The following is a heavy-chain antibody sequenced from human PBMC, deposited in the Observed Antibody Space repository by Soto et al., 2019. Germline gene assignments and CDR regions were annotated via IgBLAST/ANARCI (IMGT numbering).Heavy chain of an antibody. V-gene: IGHV3-74*01. CDR2: INSDGSST. CDR3: ARDSLLRARVPDP. CDR1: GFTFSSYG. J-gene: IGHJ5*02. Sequence: AGSLRLSCAASGFTFSSYGMKGVRQAPGKGLVWVSRINSDGSSTSYADSVKGRFTISRDNAKNTLYLQMNSLRAEDTAVYYCARDSLLRARVPDPWGQGTLVTVSS. D-gene: IGHD3-22*01.